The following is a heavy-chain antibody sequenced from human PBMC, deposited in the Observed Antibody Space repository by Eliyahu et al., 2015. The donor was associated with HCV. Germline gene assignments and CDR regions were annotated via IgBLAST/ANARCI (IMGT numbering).Heavy chain of an antibody. V-gene: IGHV5-51*01. D-gene: IGHD6-13*01. CDR2: IHPADSDT. Sequence: EVQLVQSGPTIKKSGDSLEISCKASGXTFXSQWIGWVRQKPGKGLEWMGLIHPADSDTRYSPSFEGHVSMSVDKSNSIAYLNWSSLKASDTAVYFCVRRVSSWNIFDYWGQGTLVSVSS. J-gene: IGHJ4*02. CDR3: VRRVSSWNIFDY. CDR1: GXTFXSQW.